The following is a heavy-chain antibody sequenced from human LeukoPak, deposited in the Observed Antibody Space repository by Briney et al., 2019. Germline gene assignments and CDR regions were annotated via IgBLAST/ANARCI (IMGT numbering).Heavy chain of an antibody. CDR3: ARYCSGGSCYLAAFDI. CDR1: GGSISSGGYS. D-gene: IGHD2-15*01. CDR2: IYHSGST. V-gene: IGHV4-30-2*01. Sequence: SETLSLTCAVSGGSISSGGYSWSWIRQPPGKGLEWIGYIYHSGSTYYNPSLKSRVTISVDRSKNQFSLKLSSVTTADTAVYYCARYCSGGSCYLAAFDIWGQGTMVTVSS. J-gene: IGHJ3*02.